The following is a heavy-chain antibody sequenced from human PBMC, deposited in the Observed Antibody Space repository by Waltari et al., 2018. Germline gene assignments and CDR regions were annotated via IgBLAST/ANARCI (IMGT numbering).Heavy chain of an antibody. CDR3: ARHLRPYCVGDCYSGLAY. CDR1: GFTFSNYA. D-gene: IGHD2-21*01. J-gene: IGHJ4*02. V-gene: IGHV3-23*01. CDR2: INSGGDST. Sequence: EVQVLESGGGLAQPGGSLRLSCAASGFTFSNYAMRWVRQAPGKGLEGVSGINSGGDSTAYADSVEGRFTISRDNAKNSLYLQMSSLRAEDTAVYYCARHLRPYCVGDCYSGLAYWGQGTLVTVSS.